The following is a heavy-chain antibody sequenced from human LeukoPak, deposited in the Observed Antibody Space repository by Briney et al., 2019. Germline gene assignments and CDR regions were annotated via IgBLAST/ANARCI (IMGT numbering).Heavy chain of an antibody. D-gene: IGHD2-15*01. CDR1: GGSMSSYY. CDR2: IYTSGST. V-gene: IGHV4-4*07. CDR3: AREVLVVATLGMDV. Sequence: RLETLSLTCTVSGGSMSSYYWSWIRQPAGKGLEWIGRIYTSGSTNYNPSLKSRVTMSVDTSKNQFSLELSSVTAADTAVYYCAREVLVVATLGMDVWGQGTTVTVSS. J-gene: IGHJ6*02.